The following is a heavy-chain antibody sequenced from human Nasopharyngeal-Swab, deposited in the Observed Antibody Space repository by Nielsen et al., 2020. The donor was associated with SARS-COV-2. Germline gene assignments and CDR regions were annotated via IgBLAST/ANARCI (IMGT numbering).Heavy chain of an antibody. J-gene: IGHJ4*02. CDR1: GFTFSNYG. CDR3: ANLLSSGWYDTLFDY. Sequence: GESLKISCVASGFTFSNYGMHWVRQAPGKGLEWVAIISYDGSNKNYGDSVKGRLTISRDNTNNTLYLQMNSLRAEDTAVYYCANLLSSGWYDTLFDYWGQGTLVTVSS. D-gene: IGHD6-19*01. V-gene: IGHV3-30*18. CDR2: ISYDGSNK.